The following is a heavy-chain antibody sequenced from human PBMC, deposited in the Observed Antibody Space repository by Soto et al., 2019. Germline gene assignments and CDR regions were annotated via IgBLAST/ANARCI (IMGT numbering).Heavy chain of an antibody. Sequence: GGSLRLSCAASGFTFSSYAMHWVCQAPGKGLEWVAVISYDGSNKYYADSVKGRFTISRDNSKNTLYLQMNSLRAEDTAVYYCARGIDTMIVVVPIPHDYWGQGTLVTVSS. CDR2: ISYDGSNK. CDR3: ARGIDTMIVVVPIPHDY. V-gene: IGHV3-30-3*01. J-gene: IGHJ4*02. D-gene: IGHD3-22*01. CDR1: GFTFSSYA.